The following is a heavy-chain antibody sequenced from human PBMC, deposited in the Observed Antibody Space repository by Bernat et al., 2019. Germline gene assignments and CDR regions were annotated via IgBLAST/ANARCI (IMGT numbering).Heavy chain of an antibody. CDR3: AREVGEWGVLGNRLDP. D-gene: IGHD3-10*01. CDR2: ISSSSSYT. Sequence: QVQLVESGGGSVKPGGSLRLSCAASGFTFSDYYMSWIRQGPGTRLEWVSNISSSSSYTNYADSVRGRFTVSRDNAPNSLYLQMTSLRAEDTAVYYCAREVGEWGVLGNRLDPWGEGTLVTVSS. J-gene: IGHJ5*02. V-gene: IGHV3-11*05. CDR1: GFTFSDYY.